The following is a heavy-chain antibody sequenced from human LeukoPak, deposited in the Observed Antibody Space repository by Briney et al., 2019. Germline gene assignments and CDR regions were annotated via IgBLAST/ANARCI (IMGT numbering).Heavy chain of an antibody. CDR1: GYTFTSYG. CDR3: ARALPPYYYDSSGYYNFDY. V-gene: IGHV1-18*01. D-gene: IGHD3-22*01. CDR2: ISAYNGNT. Sequence: ASVKVSCKASGYTFTSYGISWVRQAPGQGLEWMGWISAYNGNTNYAQKLQGRVTMTTDTSTSTAYMELRSLRSDDTAVYYCARALPPYYYDSSGYYNFDYWGQGTLVTVSS. J-gene: IGHJ4*02.